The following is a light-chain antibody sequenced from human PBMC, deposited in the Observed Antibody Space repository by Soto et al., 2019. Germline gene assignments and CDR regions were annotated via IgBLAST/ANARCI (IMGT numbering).Light chain of an antibody. Sequence: DIQMTQSPSSLSASLLDRVTITCRASQGISTYLNWYQQKPGKAPKVLIYAASSLQSGVPSRFSGSGSETDFTLTISSLQPEDFATYSCQQSNSITWTFGQGTEVDIK. CDR2: AAS. J-gene: IGKJ1*01. CDR1: QGISTY. CDR3: QQSNSITWT. V-gene: IGKV1-39*01.